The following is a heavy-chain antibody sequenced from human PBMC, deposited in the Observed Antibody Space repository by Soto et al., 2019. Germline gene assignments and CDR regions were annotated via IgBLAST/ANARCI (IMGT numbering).Heavy chain of an antibody. CDR1: GDTFSGYP. CDR2: IIPAFGTT. D-gene: IGHD3-10*01. J-gene: IGHJ4*02. V-gene: IGHV1-69*18. CDR3: ARDGGFGEFKY. Sequence: QVQLVQSGAELKKPGSSVKVSCKASGDTFSGYPINWVRQAPGEGLEWMGRIIPAFGTTNDAQRFEGRVTFTADESTNTAYMELRGLVSEDTAVYYCARDGGFGEFKYWGPGNLVTVSS.